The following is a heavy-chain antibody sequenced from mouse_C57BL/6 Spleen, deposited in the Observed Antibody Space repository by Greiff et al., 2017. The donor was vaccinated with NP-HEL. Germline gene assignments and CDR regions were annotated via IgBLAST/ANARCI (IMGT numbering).Heavy chain of an antibody. V-gene: IGHV5-9-1*02. J-gene: IGHJ4*01. CDR3: TREAMDY. Sequence: DVKLQESGEGLVKPGGSLKLSCAASGFTFSSYAMSWVRQTPEKRLEWVAYISSGGDYIYSADTVKGRFTISRDNARNTLYMQMRSLKSEDTAMYYFTREAMDYWGQGTSVTVSS. CDR2: ISSGGDYI. CDR1: GFTFSSYA.